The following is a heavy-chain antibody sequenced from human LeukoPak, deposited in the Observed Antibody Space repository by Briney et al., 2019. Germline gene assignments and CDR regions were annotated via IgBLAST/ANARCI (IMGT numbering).Heavy chain of an antibody. CDR2: ISGSGDNT. Sequence: GGSLRLSCAASGVTFSGHPMSWVRQAPGKGLEWVSAISGSGDNTYYADSVKGRFTISRDNSRNTLYLQVNSLRAEDTAMYYCAMIAGAGTYFDYWGQGTLVTVPS. J-gene: IGHJ4*02. CDR3: AMIAGAGTYFDY. V-gene: IGHV3-23*01. CDR1: GVTFSGHP. D-gene: IGHD6-13*01.